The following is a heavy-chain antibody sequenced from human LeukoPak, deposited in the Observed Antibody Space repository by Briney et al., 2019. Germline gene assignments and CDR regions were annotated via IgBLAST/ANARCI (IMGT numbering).Heavy chain of an antibody. Sequence: GGSLRLSCAASGFTVSSNYMSWVRQAPGKGLEWVSVIYSGGSTYYADSVKGRFTISRDNSKNTLYLQMNSLRAEDTAVYYCARGVAVAGLKAFDYWGQGTLVTVSS. CDR2: IYSGGST. D-gene: IGHD6-19*01. J-gene: IGHJ4*02. CDR3: ARGVAVAGLKAFDY. V-gene: IGHV3-53*01. CDR1: GFTVSSNY.